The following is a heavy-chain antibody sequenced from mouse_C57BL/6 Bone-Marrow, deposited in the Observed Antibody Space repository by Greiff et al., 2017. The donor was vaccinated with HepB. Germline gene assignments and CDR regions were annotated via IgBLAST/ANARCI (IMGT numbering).Heavy chain of an antibody. J-gene: IGHJ1*03. CDR2: IWRGGST. CDR3: AKTGYDGYYSYWYFDV. V-gene: IGHV2-5*01. CDR1: GFSLTSYG. Sequence: QVQLQQSGPGLVQPSQSLSITCTVSGFSLTSYGVHWVRQSPGKGLEWLGVIWRGGSTDYNAAFMSRLSITKDNSKSQVFFKMNSLQADDTAIYYCAKTGYDGYYSYWYFDVWGTGTTVTVSS. D-gene: IGHD2-3*01.